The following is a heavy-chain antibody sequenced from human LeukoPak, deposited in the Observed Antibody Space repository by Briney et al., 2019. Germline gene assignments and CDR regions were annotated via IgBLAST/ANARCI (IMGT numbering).Heavy chain of an antibody. CDR1: GGSIGTYY. Sequence: PSDTLSLTCTVSGGSIGTYYWNWFRQPPEKGLEWIGYIYYSGSSNYNPSLKSRVTISVDTSKNQFSLKLSSVTAADTAVYYCATFSGSRPHWGQGTLVTVSS. J-gene: IGHJ4*02. CDR3: ATFSGSRPH. D-gene: IGHD1-26*01. CDR2: IYYSGSS. V-gene: IGHV4-59*07.